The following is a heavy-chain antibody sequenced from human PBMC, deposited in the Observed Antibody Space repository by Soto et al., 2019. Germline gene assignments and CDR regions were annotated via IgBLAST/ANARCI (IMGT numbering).Heavy chain of an antibody. D-gene: IGHD1-1*01. CDR1: GYGFTTYG. CDR3: ARGRYGDY. J-gene: IGHJ4*02. V-gene: IGHV1-18*01. Sequence: QVHLVQSGAEVKKPGASVKVSCKGSGYGFTTYGITWVRQAPGQGLEWMAWISAHNGNTNYAQKLQGRVTVTRDPTTSTAHMELRSLRSDDTAVYYCARGRYGDYWRQGALVTVS. CDR2: ISAHNGNT.